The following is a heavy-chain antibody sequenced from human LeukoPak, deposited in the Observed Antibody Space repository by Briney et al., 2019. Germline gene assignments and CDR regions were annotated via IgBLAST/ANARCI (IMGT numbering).Heavy chain of an antibody. CDR2: INHSGST. J-gene: IGHJ4*02. V-gene: IGHV4-34*08. CDR1: GGSFSGYY. D-gene: IGHD3-10*01. CDR3: ATASGVITDY. Sequence: SETLSHTCAVYGGSFSGYYWSWIRQPPGQGLEWIGEINHSGSTNYNPSLKSRVTISVDTSKNQFSLKLSSVTAADTAVYYCATASGVITDYWGQGTLVTVSS.